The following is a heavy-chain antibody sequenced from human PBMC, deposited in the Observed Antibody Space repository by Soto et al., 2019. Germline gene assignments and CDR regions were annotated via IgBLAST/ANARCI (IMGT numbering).Heavy chain of an antibody. Sequence: QVQLQESGPGLVKPSQTLSLTCTVSGGSISSGGYYWSWIRQHPGKGLEWIGYIYYSGSTYYNPSLKSRVTISVDPSKNQFSLRLSSVTAADTAVYYCARDSSGSYPTFDYWGQGTLVTVSS. J-gene: IGHJ4*02. CDR3: ARDSSGSYPTFDY. CDR2: IYYSGST. CDR1: GGSISSGGYY. D-gene: IGHD1-26*01. V-gene: IGHV4-31*03.